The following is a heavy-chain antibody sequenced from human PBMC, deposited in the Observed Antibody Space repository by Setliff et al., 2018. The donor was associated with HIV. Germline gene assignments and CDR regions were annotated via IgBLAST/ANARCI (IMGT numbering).Heavy chain of an antibody. V-gene: IGHV1-69*06. D-gene: IGHD6-19*01. CDR3: ARDGDSSGWYGYYYYMDV. CDR1: GGTFSTFA. J-gene: IGHJ6*03. Sequence: VKVSCKASGGTFSTFAISWVRTAPGQGLEWMGRIIPIFGTANYAQKFQGRVTITADKSTSTAYMELSSLRSEDTAVYYCARDGDSSGWYGYYYYMDVWGKGTTVTVSS. CDR2: IIPIFGTA.